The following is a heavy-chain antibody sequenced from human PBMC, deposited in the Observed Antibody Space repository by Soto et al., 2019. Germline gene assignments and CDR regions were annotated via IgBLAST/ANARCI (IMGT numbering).Heavy chain of an antibody. CDR2: IRSKTNSYAT. D-gene: IGHD6-19*01. CDR3: TRQTDAVQWLVVPTDYNFDY. J-gene: IGHJ4*02. Sequence: GGSLRLSCAASGFTFGGSAMHWVRQASGKGLEWVGHIRSKTNSYATAYAESVKGGFTISRDDSMNTAYLQMNSLKTEDTAVYFCTRQTDAVQWLVVPTDYNFDYWGQGTLVTVSS. CDR1: GFTFGGSA. V-gene: IGHV3-73*01.